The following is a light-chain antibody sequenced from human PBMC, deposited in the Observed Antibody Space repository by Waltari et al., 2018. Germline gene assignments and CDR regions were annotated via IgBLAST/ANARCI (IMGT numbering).Light chain of an antibody. CDR2: AIS. CDR3: SSYTSSSTAPYV. V-gene: IGLV2-14*03. J-gene: IGLJ1*01. Sequence: QSALTQPASVSGSPGQSLTISCTGTSSDVGGSSYVSSYQQPPGKAPQPLTYAISNRPSGVSNRFSGSKSDNTASLTISGLQAEDEADYYCSSYTSSSTAPYVFGTGTKVTVL. CDR1: SSDVGGSSY.